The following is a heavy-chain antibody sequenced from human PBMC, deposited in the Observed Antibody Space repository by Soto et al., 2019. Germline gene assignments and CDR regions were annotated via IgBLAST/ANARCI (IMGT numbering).Heavy chain of an antibody. D-gene: IGHD6-13*01. CDR2: ISGSGSHT. CDR1: GLTFSNYA. J-gene: IGHJ4*02. CDR3: AKHMSYTSRCLDY. V-gene: IGHV3-23*01. Sequence: PGGSLRLSCAASGLTFSNYAMSWVRQAPGKGLQWAAAISGSGSHTYYVDSLKDRFTVSRDNSKNTIFLQMNSLRDEDTALYYCAKHMSYTSRCLDYWGQGTLVTVSS.